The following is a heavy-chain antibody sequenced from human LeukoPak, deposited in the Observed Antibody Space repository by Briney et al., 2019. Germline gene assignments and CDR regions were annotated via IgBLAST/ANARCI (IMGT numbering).Heavy chain of an antibody. V-gene: IGHV1-69*13. CDR1: GGTFSSYA. J-gene: IGHJ4*02. Sequence: GASVNVSCTASGGTFSSYAISWVRQAPGQGLEWMGGIIPIFGTANYAQKFQGRVTITADESTSTAYMELSSLRSEDTAVYYCASVEMATITHWGQGTLVTVSS. D-gene: IGHD5-24*01. CDR3: ASVEMATITH. CDR2: IIPIFGTA.